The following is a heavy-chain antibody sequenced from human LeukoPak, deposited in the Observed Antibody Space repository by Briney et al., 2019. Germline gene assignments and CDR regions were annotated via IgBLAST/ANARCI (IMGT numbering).Heavy chain of an antibody. CDR3: ARGLWFGELYYFDY. CDR2: ISAYHGNT. V-gene: IGHV1-18*01. D-gene: IGHD3-10*01. J-gene: IGHJ4*02. Sequence: ASVKLSCKASGYTFTSYGISWVRQAPGQGLERMGWISAYHGNTNYAQKLQGRVTITTDTSTTTAYVELRSLRSDATAVYYCARGLWFGELYYFDYWGQGTLVTVSS. CDR1: GYTFTSYG.